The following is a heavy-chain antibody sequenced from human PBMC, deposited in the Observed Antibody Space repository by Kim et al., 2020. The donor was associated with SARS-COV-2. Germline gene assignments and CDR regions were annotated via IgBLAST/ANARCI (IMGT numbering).Heavy chain of an antibody. CDR3: AREGLNYDFWSGYDY. D-gene: IGHD3-3*01. CDR2: IIPILGIA. J-gene: IGHJ4*02. Sequence: SLKVSCKASGGTFSSYAISWVRQAPGQGLEWMGRIIPILGIANYAQKFQGRVTITADKSTSTAYMELSSLRSEDTAVYYCAREGLNYDFWSGYDYWGQGTLVTVSS. V-gene: IGHV1-69*04. CDR1: GGTFSSYA.